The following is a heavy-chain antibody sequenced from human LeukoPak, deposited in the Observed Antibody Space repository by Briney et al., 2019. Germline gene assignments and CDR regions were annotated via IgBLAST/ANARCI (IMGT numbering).Heavy chain of an antibody. CDR3: ARDSPYYDFLSGYYTGIGWFDP. J-gene: IGHJ5*02. CDR1: GYTFTSYG. V-gene: IGHV1-18*01. CDR2: ISAYNGNT. Sequence: GASVKVSCKASGYTFTSYGISWVRQAPGQGLEWMGWISAYNGNTNYAQKLQGRVTMTTDTSTSTAYMELRSLRSDDTAVYYCARDSPYYDFLSGYYTGIGWFDPWGQGTLVTVSS. D-gene: IGHD3-3*01.